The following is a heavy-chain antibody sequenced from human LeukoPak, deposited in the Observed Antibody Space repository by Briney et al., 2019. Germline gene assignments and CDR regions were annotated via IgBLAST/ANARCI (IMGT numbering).Heavy chain of an antibody. CDR1: GFPFRDFG. D-gene: IGHD5-24*01. V-gene: IGHV3-30*03. J-gene: IGHJ4*02. Sequence: GGSLRLSCAASGFPFRDFGLSWVRQAPGKGLEWVAVISYDGSNKYYADSVKGRFTISRDNSKNTLYLQMNSLRAEDTAVYYCARDGSRDGYNFRPFFDYWGQGTLVTVSS. CDR2: ISYDGSNK. CDR3: ARDGSRDGYNFRPFFDY.